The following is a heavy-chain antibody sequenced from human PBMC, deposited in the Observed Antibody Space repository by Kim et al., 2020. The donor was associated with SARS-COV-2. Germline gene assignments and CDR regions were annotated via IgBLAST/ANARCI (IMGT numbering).Heavy chain of an antibody. Sequence: GGSLRLSCAASGFTVSSNYMSWVRQAPGKGLEWVSVIYSGGSTYYADSVKGRFTISRDNSKNTLYLQMNSLRAEDTAVYYCAGAPPPYDSSEGGDAFDIWGQGTMVTVSS. D-gene: IGHD3-22*01. J-gene: IGHJ3*02. CDR3: AGAPPPYDSSEGGDAFDI. CDR1: GFTVSSNY. V-gene: IGHV3-53*01. CDR2: IYSGGST.